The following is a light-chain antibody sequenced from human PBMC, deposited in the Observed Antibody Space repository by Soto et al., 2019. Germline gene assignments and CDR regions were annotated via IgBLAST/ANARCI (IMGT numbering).Light chain of an antibody. CDR2: AAS. CDR3: QQYAGSPPWT. V-gene: IGKV3-20*01. J-gene: IGKJ1*01. Sequence: EIVLTQSPGTLSLSPGERATLSCRASQSVRTSLAWYQKKPGQAPRLLIYAASNRATGIPARFSGSGSGTDFTLTISRLEPEDFAVYYCQQYAGSPPWTFGQGTKVDIK. CDR1: QSVRTS.